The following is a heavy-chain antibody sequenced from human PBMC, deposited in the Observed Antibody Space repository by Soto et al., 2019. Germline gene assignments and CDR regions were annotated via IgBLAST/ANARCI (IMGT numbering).Heavy chain of an antibody. CDR3: AKGGVTGTPDAFEI. V-gene: IGHV3-9*01. Sequence: PGGSLRLSSAPSGSTFDDYAMHSVRQAPGKGLEWVSGISWNSGSIGYAASVKGRFTITRDNAKNSLYLQMKSLRAEDTALYYCAKGGVTGTPDAFEIWGRVTMFTV. D-gene: IGHD1-20*01. J-gene: IGHJ3*02. CDR1: GSTFDDYA. CDR2: ISWNSGSI.